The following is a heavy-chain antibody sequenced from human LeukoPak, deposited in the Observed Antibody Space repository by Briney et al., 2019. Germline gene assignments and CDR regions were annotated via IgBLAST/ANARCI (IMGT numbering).Heavy chain of an antibody. CDR2: IYYSGST. D-gene: IGHD3-22*01. V-gene: IGHV4-59*01. CDR1: GGPISSYY. J-gene: IGHJ6*03. Sequence: SETLSLTCTVSGGPISSYYWSWIRQPPGKGLEWIGYIYYSGSTNYNPSLKSRVTISVDTSKNQFSLKLSSVTGADTAVYYCARASPRYYYDSSGYPRYYYYMDVWGKGTTVTVSS. CDR3: ARASPRYYYDSSGYPRYYYYMDV.